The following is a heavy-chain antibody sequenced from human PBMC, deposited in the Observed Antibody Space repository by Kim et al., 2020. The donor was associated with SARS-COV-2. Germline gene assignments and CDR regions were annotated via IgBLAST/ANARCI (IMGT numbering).Heavy chain of an antibody. Sequence: SESLSLTCAVYGGSFSDYYWSWIRQPPGKGLEWIGEIIHSGITNYKPSLKSRVTVSVDMSKNQLSLKLSSVTAADTAVYYCARGRRSLRLYGGSPPRAFDIWGQGTMVTVSS. D-gene: IGHD1-26*01. CDR2: IIHSGIT. CDR1: GGSFSDYY. J-gene: IGHJ3*02. CDR3: ARGRRSLRLYGGSPPRAFDI. V-gene: IGHV4-34*01.